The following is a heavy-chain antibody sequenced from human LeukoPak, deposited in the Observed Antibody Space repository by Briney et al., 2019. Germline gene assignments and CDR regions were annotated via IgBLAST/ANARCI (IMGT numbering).Heavy chain of an antibody. CDR3: AKDSSSNHPKPDY. Sequence: TGGSLRLSCAASGFTFSSYGMHWVRQAPGEGLEWVAVISYDGSNKYYADSVKGRFTISRDNSKNTLYLQMNSLRAEDTAVYYCAKDSSSNHPKPDYWGQGTLVTVSS. D-gene: IGHD6-13*01. CDR2: ISYDGSNK. V-gene: IGHV3-30*18. J-gene: IGHJ4*02. CDR1: GFTFSSYG.